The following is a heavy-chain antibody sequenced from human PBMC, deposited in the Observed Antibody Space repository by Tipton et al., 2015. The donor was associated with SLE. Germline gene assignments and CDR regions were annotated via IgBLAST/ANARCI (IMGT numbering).Heavy chain of an antibody. Sequence: SLRLSCAASGFTFSSNSMNWVRQGPGKGLEWVSYISSSRITIDYADSVKGRFTISRDDAKNSLYLQMNSLRAEDTAVYYCARDGDSSGWFDYWGQGTLVSVSS. CDR3: ARDGDSSGWFDY. CDR1: GFTFSSNS. D-gene: IGHD3-22*01. V-gene: IGHV3-48*01. CDR2: ISSSRITI. J-gene: IGHJ5*01.